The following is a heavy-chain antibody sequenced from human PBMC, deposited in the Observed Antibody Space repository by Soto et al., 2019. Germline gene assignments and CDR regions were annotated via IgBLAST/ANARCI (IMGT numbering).Heavy chain of an antibody. CDR2: INPSGGST. D-gene: IGHD3-22*01. J-gene: IGHJ4*02. Sequence: SVKVSCKASGYTFTSSYIHWVRQAPGQGLEWMGIINPSGGSTTYAQKFQGRVTMTRDTSTSTVYMELSSLRSDDTAVYYCATSYYDSRGYRVYFDYWGQGTLVTVSS. CDR3: ATSYYDSRGYRVYFDY. CDR1: GYTFTSSY. V-gene: IGHV1-46*01.